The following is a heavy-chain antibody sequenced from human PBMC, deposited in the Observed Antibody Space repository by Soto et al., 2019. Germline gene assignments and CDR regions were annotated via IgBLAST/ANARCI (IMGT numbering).Heavy chain of an antibody. J-gene: IGHJ6*02. D-gene: IGHD2-2*01. CDR1: GGTFSSYA. CDR3: ARDSRLQGLLHGMDV. V-gene: IGHV1-69*01. CDR2: IIPIFGTA. Sequence: QVQLVQSGXEVKKPGSSVKVSCKASGGTFSSYAXSWVRQAPXQXXEWMGGIIPIFGTANYAQKFQGRVTITADESTSTAYMELSSLRSEDTAVYYCARDSRLQGLLHGMDVWGQGTTVTVSS.